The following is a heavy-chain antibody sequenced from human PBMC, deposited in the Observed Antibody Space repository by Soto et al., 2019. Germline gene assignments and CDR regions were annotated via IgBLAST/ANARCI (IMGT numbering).Heavy chain of an antibody. Sequence: EVKVVESGGGLVQPGGSLRLSCAASGFTFTTYWMHWVGQVPGKGLVWVSRIKGDGSSLSYADSVKGRFTISRDNVENTVYLLMGSLRADDTAVYYCARGLKNYYGVDVWGQGTTVTVSS. V-gene: IGHV3-74*01. CDR1: GFTFTTYW. CDR3: ARGLKNYYGVDV. J-gene: IGHJ6*02. CDR2: IKGDGSSL.